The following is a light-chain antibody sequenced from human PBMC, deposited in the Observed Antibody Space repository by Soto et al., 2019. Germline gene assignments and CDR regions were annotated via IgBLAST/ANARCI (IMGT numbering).Light chain of an antibody. Sequence: IFLFQAPDILSLSKGERTTLTCRASQSVTNYIAWYQQRPGQTPSLLIYGASTRATGIPDRFSGSGSGTHFTLTISRLEPGDFAVYYCQHFGGTTFTFGQRTLLEVK. CDR3: QHFGGTTFT. J-gene: IGKJ5*01. CDR2: GAS. V-gene: IGKV3-20*01. CDR1: QSVTNY.